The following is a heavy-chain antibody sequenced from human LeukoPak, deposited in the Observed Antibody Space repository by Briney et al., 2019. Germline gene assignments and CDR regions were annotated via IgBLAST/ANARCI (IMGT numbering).Heavy chain of an antibody. D-gene: IGHD1-26*01. CDR3: ARGRMGVGANDY. CDR2: ISGSGGST. Sequence: HPGGSLRLSCAASGFTFSSYAMSWVRQAPGKGLEWVSAISGSGGSTYYTDSVKGRFTISRDNSKNTLYLQMNSLRAEDTAVYYCARGRMGVGANDYWGQGTLVTVS. V-gene: IGHV3-23*01. CDR1: GFTFSSYA. J-gene: IGHJ4*02.